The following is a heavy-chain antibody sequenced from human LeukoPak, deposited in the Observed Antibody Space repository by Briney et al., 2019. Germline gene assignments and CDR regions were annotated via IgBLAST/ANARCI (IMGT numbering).Heavy chain of an antibody. V-gene: IGHV4-34*01. Sequence: PSETLSLTCAVYGGSFSGYYWSWIRQPPGKGLEWIGEINHSGSTNYDPSLKSRVTISVDTSKNQFSLKLSSVTAADTAVYYRAPEQTSKLDAFDIWGQGTMVTVSS. J-gene: IGHJ3*02. CDR3: APEQTSKLDAFDI. D-gene: IGHD1-1*01. CDR2: INHSGST. CDR1: GGSFSGYY.